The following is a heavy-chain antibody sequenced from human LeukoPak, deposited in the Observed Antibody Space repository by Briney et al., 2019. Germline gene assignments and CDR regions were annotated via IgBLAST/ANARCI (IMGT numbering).Heavy chain of an antibody. CDR1: GFTFSNYN. Sequence: GGPLRLSCAASGFTFSNYNMNWVRQAPGKGLEWVSDISSGGSSINYADSVKGRFTISRDNAKNSLYLQMNNLRAEDTAFYYCARESSGGYYFDVFDIWGQGTMVTVSS. V-gene: IGHV3-48*01. D-gene: IGHD3-22*01. J-gene: IGHJ3*02. CDR3: ARESSGGYYFDVFDI. CDR2: ISSGGSSI.